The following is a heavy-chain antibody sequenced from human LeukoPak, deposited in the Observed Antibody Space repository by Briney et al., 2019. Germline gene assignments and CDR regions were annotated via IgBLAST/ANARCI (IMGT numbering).Heavy chain of an antibody. CDR3: VRDQGYSYVGY. D-gene: IGHD5-18*01. V-gene: IGHV3-30-3*01. CDR1: GFTFSSYA. Sequence: GSLRVSCAASGFTFSSYAMHWVRQAPGKGLERVAVISYDGSNKYYADSVKGRFTISRDNSKNTLYLQMNSLRAEDTAVYYCVRDQGYSYVGYWGQGTLVTVSS. J-gene: IGHJ4*02. CDR2: ISYDGSNK.